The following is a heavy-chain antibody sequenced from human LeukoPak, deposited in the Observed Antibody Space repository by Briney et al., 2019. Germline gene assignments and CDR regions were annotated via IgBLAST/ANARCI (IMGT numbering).Heavy chain of an antibody. D-gene: IGHD6-19*01. CDR2: IYASGNT. CDR1: GGSVSSASYY. V-gene: IGHV4-61*01. J-gene: IGHJ4*02. Sequence: SETLSLTCAVSGGSVSSASYYWTWIRQPPGKGLEWIGYIYASGNTNYNPSLKSRVTISVDTSKNQFSLKLSSVTAADTAVYYCARDPPVAGTSWGQGTLVTVSS. CDR3: ARDPPVAGTS.